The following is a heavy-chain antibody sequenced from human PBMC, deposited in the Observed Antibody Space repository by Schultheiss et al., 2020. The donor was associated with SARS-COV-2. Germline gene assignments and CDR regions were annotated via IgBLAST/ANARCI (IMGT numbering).Heavy chain of an antibody. Sequence: GGSLRLSCAASGFTVSSNYMNWVRQAPGKGLEWVSSISSSSSYIYYADSVKGRFTISRDNAKNSLYLQMNSLRAEDTAVYYCARLSTPMIVVVISYYFDYWGQGTLVTVSS. CDR1: GFTVSSNY. CDR3: ARLSTPMIVVVISYYFDY. D-gene: IGHD3-22*01. V-gene: IGHV3-21*01. J-gene: IGHJ4*02. CDR2: ISSSSSYI.